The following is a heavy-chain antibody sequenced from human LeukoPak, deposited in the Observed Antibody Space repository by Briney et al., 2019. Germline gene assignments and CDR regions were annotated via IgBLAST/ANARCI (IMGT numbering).Heavy chain of an antibody. Sequence: GGSLSLSCAASGFTLSSYEMNWVRQAPGKGLEWVSYISRSGSTIYYADSVKGRFTISRDNAKNSLYLQMNSLRAEDTAIYYCARLERIYGDYYYFEYWGQGTLVTVSS. CDR3: ARLERIYGDYYYFEY. CDR1: GFTLSSYE. J-gene: IGHJ4*02. V-gene: IGHV3-48*03. D-gene: IGHD4-17*01. CDR2: ISRSGSTI.